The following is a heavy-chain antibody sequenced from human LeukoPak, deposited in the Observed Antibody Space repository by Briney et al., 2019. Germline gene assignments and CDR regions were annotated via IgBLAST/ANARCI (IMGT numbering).Heavy chain of an antibody. CDR3: ARLGGGVVIPHAFDI. J-gene: IGHJ3*02. D-gene: IGHD3-22*01. CDR1: GYTFTGYY. V-gene: IGHV1-2*02. Sequence: ASVKVSCKASGYTFTGYYMHWVRQAPGQGLEWMGWINPNSGGTNYAQRFQGRVTMTRDTSISTAYMELSRLRSDDTAVYYCARLGGGVVIPHAFDIWGQGTMVTVSS. CDR2: INPNSGGT.